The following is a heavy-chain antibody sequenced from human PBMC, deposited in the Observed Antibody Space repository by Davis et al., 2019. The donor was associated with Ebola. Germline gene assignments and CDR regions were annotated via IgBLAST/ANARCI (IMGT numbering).Heavy chain of an antibody. CDR2: IKQDGSEK. D-gene: IGHD2-2*01. CDR3: ARAGVPAAMFNYYGMDV. J-gene: IGHJ6*04. CDR1: GFTFSSYA. V-gene: IGHV3-7*01. Sequence: GGSLRLSCAASGFTFSSYAMSWVRQAPGKGLEWVANIKQDGSEKYYVDSVKGRFTISRDNAKNSLYLQMNSLRAEDTAVYYCARAGVPAAMFNYYGMDVWGKGTTVTVSS.